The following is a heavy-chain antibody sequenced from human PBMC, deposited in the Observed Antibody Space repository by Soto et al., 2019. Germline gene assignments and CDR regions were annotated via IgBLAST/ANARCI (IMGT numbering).Heavy chain of an antibody. V-gene: IGHV4-39*01. Sequence: XETLSLTCSVSGCSITSTIDYWGWIRQSPGKGLEWIGNIYYDGSTFYNPSLKSRVTISVDTSKRQFSLRVSSVTAADTAVYYCARRGSAGWRNWFDYWGQGTLVTVSS. CDR3: ARRGSAGWRNWFDY. CDR1: GCSITSTIDY. J-gene: IGHJ5*01. CDR2: IYYDGST. D-gene: IGHD3-16*01.